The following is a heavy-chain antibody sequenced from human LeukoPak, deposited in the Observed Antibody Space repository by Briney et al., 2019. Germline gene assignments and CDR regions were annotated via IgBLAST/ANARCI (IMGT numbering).Heavy chain of an antibody. CDR1: GFSFSRFW. V-gene: IGHV3-7*03. D-gene: IGHD3-3*01. CDR2: IKQDGSEK. Sequence: GGSLRLSCAASGFSFSRFWMSWVRQAPGKGLEWVANIKQDGSEKYYVDSVKGRFTISRDNAKNSLYLQMNSLRAEDTAVYYCARDWRNTIFGVVGGMDVWGQGTTVTVSS. J-gene: IGHJ6*02. CDR3: ARDWRNTIFGVVGGMDV.